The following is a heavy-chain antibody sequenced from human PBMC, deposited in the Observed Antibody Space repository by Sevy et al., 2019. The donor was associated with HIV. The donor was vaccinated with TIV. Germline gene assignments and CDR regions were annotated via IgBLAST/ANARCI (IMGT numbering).Heavy chain of an antibody. CDR1: GYTFTGYY. D-gene: IGHD3-10*01. CDR2: INPNSGGT. Sequence: ASVKVSCKASGYTFTGYYMHWVRQAPGQGVEWMGWINPNSGGTNYAQKFQGRVTMTRDTSISTAYMELSRLRSDDTAVYYCARDEVYYGSGSYYYGMDVWGQGTTVTVSS. CDR3: ARDEVYYGSGSYYYGMDV. J-gene: IGHJ6*02. V-gene: IGHV1-2*02.